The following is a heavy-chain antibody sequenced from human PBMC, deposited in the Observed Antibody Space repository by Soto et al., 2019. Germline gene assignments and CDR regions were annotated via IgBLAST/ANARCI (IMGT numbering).Heavy chain of an antibody. Sequence: QVQLVQSGDEVKKPGASVKFSCEASGYTFTSYGISWVRQAPGQALEWMGWISADNGDTNYAQKRQRRVTMTTDTLTSTAYMELRSLRSDETPVYFCARGKGERGVGKNYCYYHIYVCGKGTKVTVSS. J-gene: IGHJ6*03. CDR3: ARGKGERGVGKNYCYYHIYV. CDR2: ISADNGDT. D-gene: IGHD7-27*01. CDR1: GYTFTSYG. V-gene: IGHV1-18*01.